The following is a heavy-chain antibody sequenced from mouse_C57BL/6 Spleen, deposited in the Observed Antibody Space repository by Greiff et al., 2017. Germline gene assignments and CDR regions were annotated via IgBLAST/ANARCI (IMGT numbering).Heavy chain of an antibody. CDR2: IYPRSGNT. D-gene: IGHD1-1*01. V-gene: IGHV1-81*01. CDR1: GYTFTSYG. Sequence: VQLQQSGAELARPGASVKLSCKASGYTFTSYGISWVKQRTGQGLEWIGEIYPRSGNTYYNEKFKGKATLPADKSSSTAYMELRSLTSEDSAVYFCAREVDYYGSSPYARDYWGQGTSVTVSS. J-gene: IGHJ4*01. CDR3: AREVDYYGSSPYARDY.